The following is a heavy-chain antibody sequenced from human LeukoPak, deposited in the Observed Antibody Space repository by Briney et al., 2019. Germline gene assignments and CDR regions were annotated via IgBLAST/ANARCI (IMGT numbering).Heavy chain of an antibody. V-gene: IGHV1-18*01. Sequence: ASVKVSCKASGYTFTSYGISWVRQAPGQGLEWMGWISAYNGNTNYAQKLQGRVTMTTDTSTSTAYMELRSLRSDDTAVYYCARVRPDSSTFPAYYFDYWGQGTLVTVSS. CDR3: ARVRPDSSTFPAYYFDY. D-gene: IGHD2-2*01. CDR1: GYTFTSYG. J-gene: IGHJ4*02. CDR2: ISAYNGNT.